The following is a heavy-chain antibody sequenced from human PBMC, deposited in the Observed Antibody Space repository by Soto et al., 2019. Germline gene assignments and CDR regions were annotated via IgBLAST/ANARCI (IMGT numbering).Heavy chain of an antibody. D-gene: IGHD2-21*01. CDR1: GGSISRYF. Sequence: SETLPLTCTVCGGSISRYFLSWIRQSPGKGLEWIGYIFSTGSTTYNPSLKSRVTISIDTSKNQFSLKLSSFTAADTAVYYCAHFSDLEWFDPWGQGTLVTVSS. CDR2: IFSTGST. J-gene: IGHJ5*02. V-gene: IGHV4-59*01. CDR3: AHFSDLEWFDP.